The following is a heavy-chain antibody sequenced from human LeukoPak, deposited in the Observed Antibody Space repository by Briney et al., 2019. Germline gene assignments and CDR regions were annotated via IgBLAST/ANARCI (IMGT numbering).Heavy chain of an antibody. J-gene: IGHJ4*02. V-gene: IGHV3-23*01. Sequence: PGGSLRLSCAASGFTFSSYAMSWVRQAPGKGPEWVSAITGSGGSTYYADSVKGRFTISRDKSKNTLYLQMNSLRAEDTALYYCAKDPAYYYGSGSYSTFEYWGQGTLVTVSS. CDR3: AKDPAYYYGSGSYSTFEY. CDR1: GFTFSSYA. CDR2: ITGSGGST. D-gene: IGHD3-10*01.